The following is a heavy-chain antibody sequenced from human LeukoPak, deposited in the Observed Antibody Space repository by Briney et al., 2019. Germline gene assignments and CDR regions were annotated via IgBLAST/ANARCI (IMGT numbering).Heavy chain of an antibody. V-gene: IGHV1-46*01. J-gene: IGHJ4*02. CDR3: ARRCSGGSCYDY. D-gene: IGHD2-15*01. Sequence: ASVTVSCKASGYTFTSYYINWVRQAPGQGLEWMGIINPSGGSASYAQKFQGRVTMTSDTSTSTVYMELSSLTSEDTAVYYCARRCSGGSCYDYWGQGALVTVSS. CDR2: INPSGGSA. CDR1: GYTFTSYY.